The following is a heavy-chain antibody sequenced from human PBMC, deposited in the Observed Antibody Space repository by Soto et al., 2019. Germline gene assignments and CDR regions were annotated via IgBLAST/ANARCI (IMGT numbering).Heavy chain of an antibody. V-gene: IGHV3-7*03. CDR3: ARDPGWGAFDS. CDR1: GFTFSTYW. Sequence: EVQLVESGGGLVQPGGSLRLSCSASGFTFSTYWMNWVRQAPGVGLEEVAMINPDGSAKFYVDSVKGRFTISRDNAKNSLFLQMNGLRAADTAIYYCARDPGWGAFDSWGQGTLVTVSS. CDR2: INPDGSAK. J-gene: IGHJ4*02. D-gene: IGHD1-26*01.